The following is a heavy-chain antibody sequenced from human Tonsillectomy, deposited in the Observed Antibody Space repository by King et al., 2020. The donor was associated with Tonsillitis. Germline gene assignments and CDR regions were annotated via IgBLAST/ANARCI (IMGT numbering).Heavy chain of an antibody. J-gene: IGHJ4*02. CDR3: ARWGGSSGWYVEEVDY. CDR2: ISSSSSYI. D-gene: IGHD6-19*01. V-gene: IGHV3-21*01. CDR1: GFTFSSYS. Sequence: QLVQSGGGLVKPGGSLRLSCAASGFTFSSYSMNWVRQAPGKGLEWVSSISSSSSYIYYADSVKGRFTISRDNAKNSLYLQMNSLRAGDTAVYYCARWGGSSGWYVEEVDYWGQGTLVTVSS.